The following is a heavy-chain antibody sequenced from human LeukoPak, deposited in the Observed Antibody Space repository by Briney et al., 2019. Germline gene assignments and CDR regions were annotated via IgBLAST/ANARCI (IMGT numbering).Heavy chain of an antibody. V-gene: IGHV3-21*01. CDR3: ARGAGYCTSTSCHLWSDY. D-gene: IGHD2-2*01. CDR1: EFTFSSYS. CDR2: ISSSSSNI. Sequence: GGSLRLSCAASEFTFSSYSMNWVRQAPGKGLEWVSSISSSSSNIYYADSVKGRFAVSRDNAKNEMYLQMNSLRAEDTAVYFCARGAGYCTSTSCHLWSDYWGQGTLVTVSS. J-gene: IGHJ4*02.